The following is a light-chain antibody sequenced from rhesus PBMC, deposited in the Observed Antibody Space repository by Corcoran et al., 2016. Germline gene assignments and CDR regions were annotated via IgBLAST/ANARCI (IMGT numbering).Light chain of an antibody. V-gene: IGKV1-22*01. J-gene: IGKJ2*01. Sequence: DIQMTQSPSSLSASVGDTVTITCRASQGISRWSAWYQQKPGKAPKLLVSKASSLQSGVPSRFTGSGSGTDFPLTISSLQSEDLATYCCQQWSRRPYSFGQGAKVEIK. CDR2: KAS. CDR3: QQWSRRPYS. CDR1: QGISRW.